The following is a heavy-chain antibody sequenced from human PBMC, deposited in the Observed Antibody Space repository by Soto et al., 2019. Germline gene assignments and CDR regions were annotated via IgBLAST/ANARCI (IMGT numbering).Heavy chain of an antibody. CDR3: AREAPYYDFWSGAPFDP. V-gene: IGHV3-30-3*01. CDR2: ISYDGSDN. J-gene: IGHJ5*02. Sequence: VAVISYDGSDNFYADSVKGRFTISRDNSKNTLYLQMNSLRAEDTAVYYCAREAPYYDFWSGAPFDPWGQGTLVTVSS. D-gene: IGHD3-3*01.